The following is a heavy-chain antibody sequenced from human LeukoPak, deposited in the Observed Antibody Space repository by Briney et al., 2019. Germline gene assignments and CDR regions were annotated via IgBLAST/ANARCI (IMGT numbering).Heavy chain of an antibody. CDR3: RFYISGSDY. D-gene: IGHD3-22*01. Sequence: HPGGSLRLSCEVFGFTFSTSAMGWVRQAPGKGLEWVSGIRPSDDTTYYVDSVKGRFTVSRDNSKNTLYLQMHSLRVEDKAVYYCRFYISGSDYWGQGTLVTVSS. CDR1: GFTFSTSA. V-gene: IGHV3-23*01. CDR2: IRPSDDTT. J-gene: IGHJ4*02.